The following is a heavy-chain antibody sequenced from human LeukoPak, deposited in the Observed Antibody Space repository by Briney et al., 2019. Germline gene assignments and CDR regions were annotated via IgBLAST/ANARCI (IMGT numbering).Heavy chain of an antibody. CDR2: IGTAGDT. CDR1: GFTFSSYD. CDR3: ARGSSGEKGRYFDY. V-gene: IGHV3-13*01. J-gene: IGHJ4*02. Sequence: GGSLRLSCAASGFTFSSYDMHWVRQATGKGLEWVSAIGTAGDTYYPGSVKGRFTISRENAKNSLYLQMNSLRAGDTAVYYCARGSSGEKGRYFDYWGQGTLVTVSS. D-gene: IGHD6-19*01.